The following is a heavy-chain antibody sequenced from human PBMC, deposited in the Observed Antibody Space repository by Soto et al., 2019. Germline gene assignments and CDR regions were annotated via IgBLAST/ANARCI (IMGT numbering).Heavy chain of an antibody. Sequence: GGSLRLSCATSGFTFSSYGMHWVRQAPGKGLEWVAVISYDGSNKYYADSVKGRFTISRDNSKNTLYLQMNSLRAEDTAVYYCAKIPNGLGHAFDIWGQGTMVTVS. D-gene: IGHD7-27*01. CDR1: GFTFSSYG. CDR3: AKIPNGLGHAFDI. V-gene: IGHV3-30*18. CDR2: ISYDGSNK. J-gene: IGHJ3*02.